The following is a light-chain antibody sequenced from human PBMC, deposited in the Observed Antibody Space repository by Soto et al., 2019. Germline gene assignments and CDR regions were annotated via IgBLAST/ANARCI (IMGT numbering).Light chain of an antibody. Sequence: DIVMTQSPDSVAVSLGERATISCKSSQTVLYGNNKRNYLAWYQQKSGQPPRLLVYWASTRESGVPDRFTGSGSGTDFTLTITSLQAEDFAVYYCQQRSNWPPGFTFGQGTRLEIK. J-gene: IGKJ2*01. CDR1: QTVLYGNNKRNY. CDR3: QQRSNWPPGFT. V-gene: IGKV4-1*01. CDR2: WAS.